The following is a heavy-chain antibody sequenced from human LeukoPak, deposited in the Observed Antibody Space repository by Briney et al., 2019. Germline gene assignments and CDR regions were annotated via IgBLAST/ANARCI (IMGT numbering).Heavy chain of an antibody. Sequence: GGSLRLSCVASGFSVSGNYMSWVRQAPGKGPAWVSVVFSGGRTYYADSVKGRFTISRDNSKNILYLQMNSLRAEDTAVYYCARDVGGIDYWGQGTLVTVSS. J-gene: IGHJ4*02. V-gene: IGHV3-66*01. D-gene: IGHD3-16*01. CDR1: GFSVSGNY. CDR2: VFSGGRT. CDR3: ARDVGGIDY.